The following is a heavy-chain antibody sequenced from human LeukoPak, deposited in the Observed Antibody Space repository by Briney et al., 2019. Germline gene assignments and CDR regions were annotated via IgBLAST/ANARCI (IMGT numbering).Heavy chain of an antibody. J-gene: IGHJ4*02. Sequence: SETLSLTCTVSGGSISSSSYYWSWIRQPPGKGLEWIGYIHFSGSTDYNPSLKSRVTILVDTSKNQFSLKLSSVTAADTAVYYCARVRRYCSGGSCLRWYYFDYWGQGTLVTVSS. CDR2: IHFSGST. D-gene: IGHD2-15*01. V-gene: IGHV4-61*01. CDR1: GGSISSSSYY. CDR3: ARVRRYCSGGSCLRWYYFDY.